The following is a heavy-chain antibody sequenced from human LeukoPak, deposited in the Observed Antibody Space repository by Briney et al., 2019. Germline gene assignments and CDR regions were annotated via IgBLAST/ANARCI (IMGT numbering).Heavy chain of an antibody. J-gene: IGHJ3*02. D-gene: IGHD3-10*01. Sequence: PGGSLRLSCAASGFTFSSYGMNWVRQAPGKGLEWVSCIYSDGSSTYYADSVKGRFTISRDNAKNTLYLQMNSLRAEDTAMYYCARVSGSRHYYFGVFDIGGQGTMPTLSS. V-gene: IGHV3-74*01. CDR1: GFTFSSYG. CDR2: IYSDGSST. CDR3: ARVSGSRHYYFGVFDI.